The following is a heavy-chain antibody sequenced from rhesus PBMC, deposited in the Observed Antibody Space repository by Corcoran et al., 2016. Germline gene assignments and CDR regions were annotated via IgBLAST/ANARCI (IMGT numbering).Heavy chain of an antibody. D-gene: IGHD6-37*01. V-gene: IGHV4S11*01. CDR2: IYGSGSNT. J-gene: IGHJ5-2*02. CDR1: GGSISSNY. Sequence: QVQLQESGPGLVKPLETLSLTCAVSGGSISSNYWSWIRQPPGKELEGIGYIYGSGSNTTYNPSLKRRVTLSVDTSKNQFSLKLTSVTAADTAVYFCARSYSGGWKLDVWGRGVLVAVSS. CDR3: ARSYSGGWKLDV.